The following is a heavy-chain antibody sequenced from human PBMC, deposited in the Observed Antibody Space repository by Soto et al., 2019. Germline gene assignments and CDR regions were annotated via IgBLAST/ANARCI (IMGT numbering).Heavy chain of an antibody. D-gene: IGHD2-15*01. J-gene: IGHJ6*02. CDR1: GFTVSSNY. V-gene: IGHV3-53*02. Sequence: EVQLVETGGGLIQPGGSLRLSCAASGFTVSSNYMSWVRQAPGKGLEWVSVIYSGGSTFYAGSVRGRFTISRDISKNTLYLQMNSLRAEDTAVYYCAREKYCSAGSCYEGAYYYYGMDVWGQGTTVTVSS. CDR2: IYSGGST. CDR3: AREKYCSAGSCYEGAYYYYGMDV.